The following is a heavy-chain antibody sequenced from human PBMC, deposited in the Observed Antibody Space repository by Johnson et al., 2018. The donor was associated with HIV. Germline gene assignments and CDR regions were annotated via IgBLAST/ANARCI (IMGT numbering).Heavy chain of an antibody. V-gene: IGHV3-66*01. J-gene: IGHJ3*01. CDR1: GFSVSSNY. CDR3: AKDLHNYDDSSGRRNDGFDF. CDR2: IYSGGNT. Sequence: EVQLVESGGGVVRPGGSLRLSCAASGFSVSSNYMSWVRQAPGKGLEWVSVIYSGGNTYYADSVKGRFTISRDNSNNTLYLQMNTLRAEDTALYYCAKDLHNYDDSSGRRNDGFDFWGQGTMVTVSS. D-gene: IGHD3-22*01.